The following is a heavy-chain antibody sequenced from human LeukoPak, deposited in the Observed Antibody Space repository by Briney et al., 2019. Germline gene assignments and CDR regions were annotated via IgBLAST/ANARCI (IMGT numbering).Heavy chain of an antibody. D-gene: IGHD3-16*01. CDR3: AKDVLPFSSSGEFDD. CDR2: TPFDGSDK. Sequence: GGSLRLSCAASGFTFSTYGLHWVRQAPGKGLEWLAYTPFDGSDKYHADTVKGRFTISRDNSKSTLYLQMNSLRAEDTAVYYCAKDVLPFSSSGEFDDWGQGTLVTVSS. CDR1: GFTFSTYG. J-gene: IGHJ4*02. V-gene: IGHV3-30*02.